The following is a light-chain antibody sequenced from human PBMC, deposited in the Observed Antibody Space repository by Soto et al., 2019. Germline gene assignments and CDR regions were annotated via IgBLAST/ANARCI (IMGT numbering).Light chain of an antibody. Sequence: VMTSVAVALSLTPGERATLSSRGRPSVGTKVTWYQRRSGQSPSLLIVGATTRATGVPARFSGSGSGTEFTLTISSLLPDDFATYYCQHYNSYSEASGQGT. CDR1: PSVGTK. CDR2: GAT. CDR3: QHYNSYSEA. J-gene: IGKJ1*01. V-gene: IGKV3-15*01.